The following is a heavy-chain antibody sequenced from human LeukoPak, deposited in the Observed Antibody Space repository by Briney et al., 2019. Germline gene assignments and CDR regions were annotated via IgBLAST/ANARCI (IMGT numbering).Heavy chain of an antibody. CDR1: GYTFTGYY. CDR3: ARVLFQNYVWGSYRYSQNFDY. Sequence: ASVKVSCKASGYTFTGYYMHWVRQAPGQGRAWMGWINPNSGGTNYAQKFQGRVTMTRDTSISTAYMELSRLRSDDTAVYYCARVLFQNYVWGSYRYSQNFDYWGQGTLVTVSS. D-gene: IGHD3-16*02. CDR2: INPNSGGT. V-gene: IGHV1-2*02. J-gene: IGHJ4*02.